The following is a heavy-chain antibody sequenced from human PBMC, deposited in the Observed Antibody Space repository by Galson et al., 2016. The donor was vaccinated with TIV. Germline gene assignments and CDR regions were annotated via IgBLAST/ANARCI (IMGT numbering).Heavy chain of an antibody. CDR2: AGNGNT. D-gene: IGHD1-1*01. Sequence: AGNGNTKYSQKFQGRVTITRDTSASTAYMELSSLRSEDTAVYYCARDPGYFVYWGQGTLVTVSS. CDR3: ARDPGYFVY. V-gene: IGHV1-3*01. J-gene: IGHJ4*02.